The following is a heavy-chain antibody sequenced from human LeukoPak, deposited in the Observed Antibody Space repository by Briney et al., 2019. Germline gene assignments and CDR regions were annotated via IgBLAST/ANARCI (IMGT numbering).Heavy chain of an antibody. J-gene: IGHJ4*02. CDR2: IWHTGST. CDR3: ARITDLSVATDY. Sequence: KASETLSLTCTVSGGSISSHYWSWIRQPPGKGLEWIGSIWHTGSTYYNPSLKSRVTISVDTSKNQFSLKLTSVTAADTAVYYCARITDLSVATDYWGQGTLVTVSS. CDR1: GGSISSHY. D-gene: IGHD6-19*01. V-gene: IGHV4-59*08.